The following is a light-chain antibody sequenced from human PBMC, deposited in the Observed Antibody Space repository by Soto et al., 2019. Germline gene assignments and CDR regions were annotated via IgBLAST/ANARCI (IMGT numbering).Light chain of an antibody. J-gene: IGKJ3*01. CDR3: QNYENYPFT. CDR2: AAS. Sequence: DIPMTQSPPSLSASVGDRVSITCRASQDISKALAWFQQTPGKAPKSLIYAASTLQSGVPSRFSGSGSGTDFTLTIISLQPEDFATYYCQNYENYPFTFGPGTKVAIK. V-gene: IGKV1-16*01. CDR1: QDISKA.